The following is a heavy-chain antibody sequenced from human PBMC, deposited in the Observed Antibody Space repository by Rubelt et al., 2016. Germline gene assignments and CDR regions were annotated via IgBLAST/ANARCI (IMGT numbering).Heavy chain of an antibody. CDR2: INHSGST. J-gene: IGHJ4*02. D-gene: IGHD3-22*01. V-gene: IGHV4-34*01. Sequence: QVQLQQWGAGLLKPSETLSLTCAVYGGSFSGYYWSWIRQPPGKGLEWIGEINHSGSTTYNPSLKIRVTISVDTSKNQFPLRLGSVTAADTAVYYWARDLTYDSSGYHQYYFDYWGQGTLVTVSS. CDR1: GGSFSGYY. CDR3: ARDLTYDSSGYHQYYFDY.